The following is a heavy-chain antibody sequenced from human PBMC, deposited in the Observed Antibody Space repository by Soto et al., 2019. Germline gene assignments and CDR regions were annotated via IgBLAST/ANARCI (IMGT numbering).Heavy chain of an antibody. V-gene: IGHV3-23*01. J-gene: IGHJ6*02. CDR3: AKSPGSHYYYAMDV. CDR2: ISDSGGST. CDR1: GFIFSNYA. Sequence: EVQVLESGGGLVQPGGSLRLSCAASGFIFSNYAFNWVRQAPGKGLEWVSGISDSGGSTNYADSVKGRFTFSRDNSKNTLYLQMDSLRAEDTAVYYCAKSPGSHYYYAMDVWGQGTTVTVSS.